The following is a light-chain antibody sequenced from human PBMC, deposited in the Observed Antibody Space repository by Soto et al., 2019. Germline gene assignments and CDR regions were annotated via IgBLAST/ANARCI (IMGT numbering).Light chain of an antibody. V-gene: IGKV1-17*02. Sequence: DIQMTQSPSSLSASVGDRVTITCRASQGIKNDLGWYQQKPGKAPKRLIYAASILQSGAPSRFGGSGSGTEFTLTISNLHPEDSAVYYCQQRSNWPSLTFGGGTKVDIK. CDR1: QGIKND. J-gene: IGKJ4*01. CDR3: QQRSNWPSLT. CDR2: AAS.